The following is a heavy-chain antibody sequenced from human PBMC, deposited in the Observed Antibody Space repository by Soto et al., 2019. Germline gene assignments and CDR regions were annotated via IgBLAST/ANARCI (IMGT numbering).Heavy chain of an antibody. J-gene: IGHJ4*02. V-gene: IGHV4-59*08. D-gene: IGHD3-10*01. Sequence: PSETLSLTCTVSGGSISSYYWSWIRQPPGKGLEWIGYIYYSGSTNYNPSLKSRVTISVDTSKNQFSLKLSSVTAADTAVYYCASLISNYYGSGSYYKWYFDYWGQGTLVTVSS. CDR2: IYYSGST. CDR1: GGSISSYY. CDR3: ASLISNYYGSGSYYKWYFDY.